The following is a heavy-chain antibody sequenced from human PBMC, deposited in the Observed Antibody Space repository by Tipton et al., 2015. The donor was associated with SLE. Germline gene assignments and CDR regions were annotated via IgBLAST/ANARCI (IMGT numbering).Heavy chain of an antibody. CDR3: ASLTGWFDP. J-gene: IGHJ5*02. CDR1: GYTFTSYY. D-gene: IGHD3-9*01. Sequence: QLVQSGPEVKKPGASVKVSCKASGYTFTSYYMHWVRQAPGQGLEWMGIINPSGGSTSYAQKFQGRVTMTRNTSVSTAYMELSSLRSEDTAVYYCASLTGWFDPWGQGTLVTVSS. CDR2: INPSGGST. V-gene: IGHV1-46*01.